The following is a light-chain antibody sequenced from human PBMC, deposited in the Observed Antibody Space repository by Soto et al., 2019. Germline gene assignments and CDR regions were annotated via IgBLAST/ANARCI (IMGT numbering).Light chain of an antibody. CDR2: GAS. V-gene: IGKV3-20*01. Sequence: IVLTQSPGTLSLSPGERATLSCRASQSVSGYLAWYQQKPGQAPRLLIYGASNRATGIPDRFSGSGSGTDFTLAISRLEPEDFAVYYCQQYDSSPYTFGQGTKLEIK. CDR1: QSVSGY. CDR3: QQYDSSPYT. J-gene: IGKJ2*01.